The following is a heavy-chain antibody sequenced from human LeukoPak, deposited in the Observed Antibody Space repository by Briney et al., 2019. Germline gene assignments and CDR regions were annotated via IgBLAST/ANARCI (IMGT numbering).Heavy chain of an antibody. Sequence: GGSLRLSCAASGFTFSSYWMSWVRQAPGKGLEWVSVIYSGGSTYYADSVKGRFTISRDNSKNTLYLQMNSLRAEDTAVYYCAGGTYYYDSSGSNYFDYWGQGTLVTVSS. D-gene: IGHD3-22*01. V-gene: IGHV3-53*01. J-gene: IGHJ4*02. CDR3: AGGTYYYDSSGSNYFDY. CDR2: IYSGGST. CDR1: GFTFSSYW.